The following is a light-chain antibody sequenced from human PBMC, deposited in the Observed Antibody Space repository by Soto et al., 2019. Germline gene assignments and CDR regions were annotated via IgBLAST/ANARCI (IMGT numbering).Light chain of an antibody. J-gene: IGLJ3*02. CDR2: EVS. CDR1: SSDVGDYNC. CDR3: SSYTTSSTLWV. Sequence: QPVLTQPASVSGSPGQSITISCTGTSSDVGDYNCVSWYQQHPGKAPKLIIYEVSNRPSGVSNHFSGSKSGNTASLTISGLQAEDEADYYCSSYTTSSTLWVFGGGTKLTVL. V-gene: IGLV2-14*01.